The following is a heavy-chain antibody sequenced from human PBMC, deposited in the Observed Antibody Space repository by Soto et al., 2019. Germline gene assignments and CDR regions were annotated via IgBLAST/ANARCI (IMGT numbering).Heavy chain of an antibody. CDR2: ISYDGSNK. Sequence: QVQLVESGGGVVQPGRSLRLSCAASGFTFSSYAMHWVRQAPGKGLEWVAVISYDGSNKYYADSVKGRFTISRDNSKNTLYLKMNSLRAEDTAVYYCARESDSSGYTFDYWGQGTLVTVSS. CDR1: GFTFSSYA. V-gene: IGHV3-30-3*01. D-gene: IGHD3-22*01. CDR3: ARESDSSGYTFDY. J-gene: IGHJ4*02.